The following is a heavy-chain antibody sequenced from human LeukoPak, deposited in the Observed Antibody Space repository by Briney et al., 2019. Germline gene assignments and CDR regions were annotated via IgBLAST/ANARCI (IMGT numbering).Heavy chain of an antibody. Sequence: PSETLSLTCTVSGGSISSYYWSWIRQPPGKGLEWIGYIYYSGSTNYNPALKSRVTISVDTSKNQFSLKLSSVTAADTAVYYCARPGVVVPYAFDIWGQGTMVTVSS. V-gene: IGHV4-59*08. CDR2: IYYSGST. CDR3: ARPGVVVPYAFDI. CDR1: GGSISSYY. D-gene: IGHD2-2*01. J-gene: IGHJ3*02.